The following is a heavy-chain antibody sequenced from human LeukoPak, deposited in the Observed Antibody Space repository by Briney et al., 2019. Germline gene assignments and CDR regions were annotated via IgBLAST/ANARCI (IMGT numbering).Heavy chain of an antibody. D-gene: IGHD5-24*01. CDR1: GFTFSSYE. V-gene: IGHV3-48*03. CDR2: ISIRGSTI. J-gene: IGHJ4*02. CDR3: ARAERWLFDY. Sequence: GGSLRLSCAASGFTFSSYEMNWVRQATGKGLDCVSEISIRGSTIYYADPVKGRSTISRDNAKNSLYLQMNSLRAEDTAVHYCARAERWLFDYWGQGTLVTVSS.